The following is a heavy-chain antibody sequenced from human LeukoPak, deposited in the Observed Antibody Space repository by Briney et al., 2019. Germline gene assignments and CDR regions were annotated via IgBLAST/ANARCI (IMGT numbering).Heavy chain of an antibody. CDR2: ISAGGGTT. D-gene: IGHD4-23*01. CDR3: AKDLPAYGGKPEVY. J-gene: IGHJ4*02. V-gene: IGHV3-23*01. CDR1: GFTFGGYA. Sequence: GGSLRLSCAASGFTFGGYAMNWVRQAPGKGLEWVSGISAGGGTTYYADSVKGRFTISRDNSKNTLYLQVDSLRAEDTAVYYCAKDLPAYGGKPEVYWGQGTLVTVSS.